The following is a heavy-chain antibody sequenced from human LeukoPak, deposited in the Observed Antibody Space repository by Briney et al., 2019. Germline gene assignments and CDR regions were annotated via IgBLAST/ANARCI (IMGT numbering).Heavy chain of an antibody. CDR1: GFTFSSYS. CDR3: ARWFGSGSYYGY. V-gene: IGHV3-21*04. Sequence: GGSLRLSCAASGFTFSSYSMNWVRQAPGKGLEWVSSISSSSAYIYYADSMKGRFTISRDNAKSSLFLQMSSLRAEDTAVYYCARWFGSGSYYGYWGQGTLVTVSS. D-gene: IGHD3-10*01. J-gene: IGHJ4*02. CDR2: ISSSSAYI.